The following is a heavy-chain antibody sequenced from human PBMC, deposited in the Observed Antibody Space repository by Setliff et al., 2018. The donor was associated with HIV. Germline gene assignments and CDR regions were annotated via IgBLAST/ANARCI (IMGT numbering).Heavy chain of an antibody. D-gene: IGHD5-18*01. V-gene: IGHV1-2*02. Sequence: ASVKVSCKASGYRFIDYYMHWLRQAPGQGLEWVGWINPNSGGTNYAQKFQGRVTMTRDTSISTAYMELSRLRSDDTAVYYCARTLPQYTNLFDYWGQGTLVTVSS. CDR1: GYRFIDYY. CDR3: ARTLPQYTNLFDY. CDR2: INPNSGGT. J-gene: IGHJ4*02.